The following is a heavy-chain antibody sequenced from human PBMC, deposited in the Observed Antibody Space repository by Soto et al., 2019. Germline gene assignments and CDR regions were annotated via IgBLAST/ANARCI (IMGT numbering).Heavy chain of an antibody. CDR3: AKAVPPFVVVTASDY. CDR2: ISCDGTNK. CDR1: GFTFRNFG. D-gene: IGHD2-21*02. V-gene: IGHV3-30*18. J-gene: IGHJ4*02. Sequence: LRLSCAASGFTFRNFGMHWVRQAPGKGLEWVAVISCDGTNKYYADSVKGRFTISRDNSKNTLYLQINSLRAEDTAVYYCAKAVPPFVVVTASDYWGQGTLVTVSS.